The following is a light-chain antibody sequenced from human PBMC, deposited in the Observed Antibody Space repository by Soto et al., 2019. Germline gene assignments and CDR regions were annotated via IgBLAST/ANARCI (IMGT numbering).Light chain of an antibody. Sequence: QSALTQPPSASGSPGQSVTISCTGTSSDVGAYNYVSWYQQHAGKAPKLVIYEVTKRPSGVPDRFSGSKSANTASLTVSGLHAEDEADYSCSSFASSNTWVFGGGT. CDR2: EVT. CDR3: SSFASSNTWV. CDR1: SSDVGAYNY. V-gene: IGLV2-8*01. J-gene: IGLJ3*02.